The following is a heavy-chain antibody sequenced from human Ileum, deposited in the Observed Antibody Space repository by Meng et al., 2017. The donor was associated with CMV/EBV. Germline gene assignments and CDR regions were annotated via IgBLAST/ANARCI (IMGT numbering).Heavy chain of an antibody. CDR1: GFTFSSYW. Sequence: GGSLRLSCAASGFTFSSYWMSWVRQAPGKGLEWVANIKQDGSEKYYVDFVKGRFTISRDNAKNSLYLQMNSLRAEDTAVYYCARDSYYDFWSGYYTRPNWFDPWGQGTLVTVSS. CDR2: IKQDGSEK. CDR3: ARDSYYDFWSGYYTRPNWFDP. D-gene: IGHD3-3*01. J-gene: IGHJ5*02. V-gene: IGHV3-7*01.